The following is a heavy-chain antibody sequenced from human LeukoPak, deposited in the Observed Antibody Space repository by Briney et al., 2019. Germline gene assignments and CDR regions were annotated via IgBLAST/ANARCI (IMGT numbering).Heavy chain of an antibody. CDR2: IWYDGSNK. CDR1: GFTFSSYG. V-gene: IGHV3-33*01. Sequence: PGRSLRLSCAASGFTFSSYGMHWVRQAPGKGLEWVAAIWYDGSNKYYADSVKGRFTISRDNSKNTLYLQMNSLRAEDTAVYYCGREFRGDYGDCGFDVWGQGTMVTVSS. D-gene: IGHD4-17*01. CDR3: GREFRGDYGDCGFDV. J-gene: IGHJ6*02.